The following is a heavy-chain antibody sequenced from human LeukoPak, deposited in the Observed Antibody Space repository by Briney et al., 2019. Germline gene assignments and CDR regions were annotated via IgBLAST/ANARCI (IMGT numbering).Heavy chain of an antibody. Sequence: SETLSLTCTVSGGSISSYYWSWIRQPAGKGLEWIGRISTSGSTSYNPSLKSRLTMSVDTSKNQFSLKLTSVTAADTTVYYCARTTPHIWWSYYFDYWGQGTLVTVSS. J-gene: IGHJ4*02. V-gene: IGHV4-4*07. CDR3: ARTTPHIWWSYYFDY. D-gene: IGHD2-21*01. CDR1: GGSISSYY. CDR2: ISTSGST.